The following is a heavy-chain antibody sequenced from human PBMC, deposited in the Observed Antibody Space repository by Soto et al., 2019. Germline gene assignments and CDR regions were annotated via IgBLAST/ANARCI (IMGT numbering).Heavy chain of an antibody. CDR2: IYYSGTT. CDR1: GYSISSSNW. J-gene: IGHJ4*02. V-gene: IGHV4-28*01. Sequence: QVQLQESGPGLVKPSDTLSLTCAVSGYSISSSNWWGWIRQPPGKGLEWIGYIYYSGTTYYNPSLKSRDTMSVDTSKNQFSLKLTTVTAVDTAVYYCARREIQGPIDYWGQGTLVTVSS. CDR3: ARREIQGPIDY. D-gene: IGHD1-26*01.